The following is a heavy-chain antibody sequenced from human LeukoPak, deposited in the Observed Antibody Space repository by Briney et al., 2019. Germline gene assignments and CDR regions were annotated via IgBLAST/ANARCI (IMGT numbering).Heavy chain of an antibody. CDR1: GFTFSRDW. V-gene: IGHV3-74*01. Sequence: PGGSLRLSCAASGFTFSRDWMHWVRQGPGKGLVWVSRMNSDGSTTNYADSVKGRFTISRDNAKNTLYLQMNSLRAEDTAVYYCAKITMIVVVRDAFDIWGQGTMVTVSS. J-gene: IGHJ3*02. CDR3: AKITMIVVVRDAFDI. D-gene: IGHD3-22*01. CDR2: MNSDGSTT.